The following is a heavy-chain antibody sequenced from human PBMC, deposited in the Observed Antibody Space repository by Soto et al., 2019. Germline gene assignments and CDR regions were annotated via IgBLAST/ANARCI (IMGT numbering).Heavy chain of an antibody. CDR2: ISAYNGNT. CDR3: ARVFYDILTGYYNWFDP. CDR1: GYTFTSYG. V-gene: IGHV1-18*01. Sequence: QVQLVQSGAEVKKPGASVKVSCKASGYTFTSYGISWVRQAPGQGLEWMGWISAYNGNTNYAQKLQGRVTMTTDTSTSTAYMELRSLRSDDTAVYSCARVFYDILTGYYNWFDPWGQGTLVTVSS. J-gene: IGHJ5*02. D-gene: IGHD3-9*01.